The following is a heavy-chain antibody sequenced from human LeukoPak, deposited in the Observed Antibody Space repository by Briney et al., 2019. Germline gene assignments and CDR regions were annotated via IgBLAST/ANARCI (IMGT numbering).Heavy chain of an antibody. D-gene: IGHD3-10*01. V-gene: IGHV3-7*03. CDR3: ARETPYGSLTFDY. J-gene: IGHJ4*02. Sequence: PGGSLRLSCVASGFTFSSYWMSWVRQAPGKGLEWVANMQPDEGAKYYVDSVKGRFTISRDNAKNSLYLQMNSLRAEDTAVYYYARETPYGSLTFDYWGQGTRVTVSS. CDR1: GFTFSSYW. CDR2: MQPDEGAK.